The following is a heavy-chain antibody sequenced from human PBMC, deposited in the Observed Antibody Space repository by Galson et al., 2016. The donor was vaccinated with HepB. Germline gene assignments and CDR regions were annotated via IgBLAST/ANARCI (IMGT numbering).Heavy chain of an antibody. CDR1: GFTFTNAW. J-gene: IGHJ3*01. CDR2: IKSDTDGGTT. CDR3: ATMKLGYCSVTSCYGAFEC. Sequence: SLRLSYAASGFTFTNAWMTWVRQAPGKGLEWVGRIKSDTDGGTTDYAAPVNGRFTISRDDWKNTVYLQIDTLKNEDTAVYYCATMKLGYCSVTSCYGAFECWGQGTVITVSS. D-gene: IGHD2-2*01. V-gene: IGHV3-15*01.